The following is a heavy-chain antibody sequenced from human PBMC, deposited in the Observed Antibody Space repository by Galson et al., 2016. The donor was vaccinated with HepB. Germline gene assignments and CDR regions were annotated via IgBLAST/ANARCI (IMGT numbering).Heavy chain of an antibody. Sequence: SVKVSCKASGYTLTNYAVNWVRQAPGQGLEWMGWINTNTGNPTNAQGFTGRFVFSFDTSVSTASLQISSLKSEDTAVYYCAIDRQLNEGFDPWGQGTLVTVSS. D-gene: IGHD6-13*01. V-gene: IGHV7-4-1*02. CDR1: GYTLTNYA. CDR3: AIDRQLNEGFDP. J-gene: IGHJ5*02. CDR2: INTNTGNP.